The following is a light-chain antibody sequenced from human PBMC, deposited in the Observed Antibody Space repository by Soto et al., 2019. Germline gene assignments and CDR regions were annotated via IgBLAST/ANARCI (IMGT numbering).Light chain of an antibody. Sequence: EIVLTQSPGTLSLSPGERATLSCRASQVVSSTYLAWYQQKPGQAPRLLIYAASNRATGIPDRFSGSGSGTDFTLTISRLEPEDFAVYYCQQYGSSAPMYTFGQGTKLEI. CDR3: QQYGSSAPMYT. J-gene: IGKJ2*01. V-gene: IGKV3-20*01. CDR1: QVVSSTY. CDR2: AAS.